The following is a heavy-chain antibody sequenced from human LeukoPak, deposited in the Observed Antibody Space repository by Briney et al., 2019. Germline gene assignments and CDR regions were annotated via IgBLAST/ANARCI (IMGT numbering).Heavy chain of an antibody. Sequence: SETLSLTCTVSGGSISSYYWSWLRQPPGKGLEWIGYIYYSGSTNYNPSLKSRVTISVDTSKNQFSLKLSSVTAADTAVYYCARGRGGGATTGRPLDYWGQGTLVTVSS. J-gene: IGHJ4*02. CDR2: IYYSGST. CDR3: ARGRGGGATTGRPLDY. V-gene: IGHV4-59*01. D-gene: IGHD1-26*01. CDR1: GGSISSYY.